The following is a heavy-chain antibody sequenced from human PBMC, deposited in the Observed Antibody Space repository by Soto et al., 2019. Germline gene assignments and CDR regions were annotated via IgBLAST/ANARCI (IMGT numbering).Heavy chain of an antibody. CDR3: ARQFSSSSWFFDY. Sequence: SETLSLTCAVYGGSISSYYWSWIRQPPGKGLEWIGCIYYSGSTYYNPSLKSRVTISVDTSKNQFSLKLSSVTAADTAVYYCARQFSSSSWFFDYWGQGTRVTVAS. CDR1: GGSISSYY. J-gene: IGHJ4*02. CDR2: IYYSGST. V-gene: IGHV4-59*04. D-gene: IGHD6-13*01.